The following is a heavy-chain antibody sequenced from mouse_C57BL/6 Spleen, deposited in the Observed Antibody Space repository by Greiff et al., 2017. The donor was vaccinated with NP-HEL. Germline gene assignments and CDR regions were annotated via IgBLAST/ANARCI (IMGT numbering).Heavy chain of an antibody. CDR3: TREGVDGYYDY. CDR1: GYTFTDYE. CDR2: IDPETGGT. Sequence: QLQQSGAELVRPGASVTLSCKASGYTFTDYEMHWVKQTPVHGLEWIGAIDPETGGTAYHQKFKGKAILTADKSSSTAYMELRSLTAEDSAVYYCTREGVDGYYDYWGQGTTLTVSS. V-gene: IGHV1-15*01. D-gene: IGHD2-3*01. J-gene: IGHJ2*01.